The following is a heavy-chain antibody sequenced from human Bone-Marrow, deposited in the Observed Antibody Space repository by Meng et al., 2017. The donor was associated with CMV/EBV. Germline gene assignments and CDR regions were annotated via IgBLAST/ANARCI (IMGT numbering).Heavy chain of an antibody. Sequence: GESLKISCAASGFTLSSYAMSWVRQAPGKGLQWVAVIYSGDGTTYYADSVKGRFTISRDNSKNTLYLQMNSLRAEDTAVYYCARDSPDYGDYLFDYWGQGVLVTVSS. CDR2: IYSGDGTT. J-gene: IGHJ4*02. D-gene: IGHD4-17*01. CDR1: GFTLSSYA. CDR3: ARDSPDYGDYLFDY. V-gene: IGHV3-23*03.